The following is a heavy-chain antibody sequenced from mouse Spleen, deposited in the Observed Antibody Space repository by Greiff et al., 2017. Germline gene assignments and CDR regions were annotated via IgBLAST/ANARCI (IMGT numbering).Heavy chain of an antibody. Sequence: EVKVVESGGGLVKPGGSLKLSCAASGFTFSDYGMHWVRQAPEKGLEWVAYISSGSSTIYYADTVKGRFTISRDNAKNTLFLQMTSLRSEDTAMYYFAGDYDRRYVMGYWGQGTSVTVSA. V-gene: IGHV5-17*01. D-gene: IGHD2-4*01. CDR3: AGDYDRRYVMGY. CDR1: GFTFSDYG. J-gene: IGHJ4*01. CDR2: ISSGSSTI.